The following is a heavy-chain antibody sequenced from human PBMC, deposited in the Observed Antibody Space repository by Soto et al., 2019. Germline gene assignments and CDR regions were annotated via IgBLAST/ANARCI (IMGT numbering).Heavy chain of an antibody. CDR1: GFTFSSYS. CDR3: ARGPYSSSWYYFDY. Sequence: EVQLVESGGGLVKPGGSLRLSCAASGFTFSSYSMNWVRQAPGKGLEWVSSISSSSSYIYYADSVKGRFTISRDNAKNSLYLQMNSLRAEDKAVYYCARGPYSSSWYYFDYWGQGTLVTVSS. D-gene: IGHD6-13*01. J-gene: IGHJ4*02. V-gene: IGHV3-21*01. CDR2: ISSSSSYI.